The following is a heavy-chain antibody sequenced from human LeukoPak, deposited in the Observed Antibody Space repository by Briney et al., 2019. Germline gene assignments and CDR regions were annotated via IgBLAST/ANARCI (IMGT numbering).Heavy chain of an antibody. CDR2: ISGSGGST. J-gene: IGHJ6*03. V-gene: IGHV3-23*01. D-gene: IGHD3/OR15-3a*01. CDR3: AKVPLAWLVRDYYYMDV. Sequence: GGSLRLSCAASGLAFSSYAMSWLRQAPGKGLEWVSGISGSGGSTYCAVSVKGRFTISRDNSNNALYLQMNSLRAEDTAVYYCAKVPLAWLVRDYYYMDVWGKGTTVRVSS. CDR1: GLAFSSYA.